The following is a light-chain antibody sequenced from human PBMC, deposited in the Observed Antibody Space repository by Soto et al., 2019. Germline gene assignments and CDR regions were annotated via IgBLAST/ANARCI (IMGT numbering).Light chain of an antibody. CDR1: QSVSSY. Sequence: EIVLTQSPATLSLSPGERATLSCRARQSVSSYLAWYQQKPGQAPRLLIYDASNRATGIPARFSGSGSGTEFTLTISSLEPEEFAVYYCQQRSNWPRTFGQGTKVEIK. V-gene: IGKV3-11*01. CDR2: DAS. CDR3: QQRSNWPRT. J-gene: IGKJ1*01.